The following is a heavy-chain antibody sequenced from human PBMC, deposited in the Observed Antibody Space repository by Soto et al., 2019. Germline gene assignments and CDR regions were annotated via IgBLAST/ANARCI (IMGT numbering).Heavy chain of an antibody. CDR3: ARDFGEVGATAVYDI. J-gene: IGHJ3*02. CDR1: GLKLSDYE. Sequence: PGGSLRLSCAGAGLKLSDYEINWVRQAPGKGLEWISYISKSGSPTYHADSVKGRFTTSRDNAKNTLYLHMNSLGAEDTAVYYCARDFGEVGATAVYDIWGQGTMVTVSS. D-gene: IGHD1-26*01. CDR2: ISKSGSPT. V-gene: IGHV3-48*03.